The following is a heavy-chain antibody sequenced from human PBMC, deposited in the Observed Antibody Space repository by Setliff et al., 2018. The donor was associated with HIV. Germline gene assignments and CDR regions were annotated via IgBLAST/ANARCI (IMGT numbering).Heavy chain of an antibody. CDR3: ARIPNHSSGFDY. CDR1: GGTFSSYA. D-gene: IGHD3-22*01. Sequence: GASVKVSCKASGGTFSSYAISWVRQAPGQGLEWMGGIIPIFGTVNYAPKFQGRVTITADESTTTAYMELSSLRSEDTAVYYCARIPNHSSGFDYWGQGTPVTVSS. V-gene: IGHV1-69*13. CDR2: IIPIFGTV. J-gene: IGHJ4*02.